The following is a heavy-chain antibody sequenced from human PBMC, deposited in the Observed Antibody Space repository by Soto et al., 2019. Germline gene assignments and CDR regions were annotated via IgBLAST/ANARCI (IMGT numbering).Heavy chain of an antibody. Sequence: QVQLVQSEADVQRPGSSVRVSCKASGDTFNFYSINWVRQAPGLGLQWMGRINPILSMSNYAPRFQGRVTMTADKSTSTAYMELSSLRSEDTAMYYCATSYGSGYRAFDSWGQGALVTVSS. CDR3: ATSYGSGYRAFDS. V-gene: IGHV1-69*02. CDR1: GDTFNFYS. D-gene: IGHD3-10*01. J-gene: IGHJ4*02. CDR2: INPILSMS.